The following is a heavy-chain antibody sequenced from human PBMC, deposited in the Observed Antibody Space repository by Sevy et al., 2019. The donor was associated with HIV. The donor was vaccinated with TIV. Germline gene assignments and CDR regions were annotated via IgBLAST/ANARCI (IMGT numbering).Heavy chain of an antibody. CDR2: ISGSGDAT. D-gene: IGHD2-2*01. J-gene: IGHJ4*02. CDR1: GFTFRNYA. V-gene: IGHV3-23*01. Sequence: GGSLRLSCAASGFTFRNYAMSWDRQAPGKGLEWVSAISGSGDATYYADSVKGRFTISRDNSRNTLYLQMNSLRAEDTAVYSCAKSDAFCSGTSCYFDYWGQGTLVTVSS. CDR3: AKSDAFCSGTSCYFDY.